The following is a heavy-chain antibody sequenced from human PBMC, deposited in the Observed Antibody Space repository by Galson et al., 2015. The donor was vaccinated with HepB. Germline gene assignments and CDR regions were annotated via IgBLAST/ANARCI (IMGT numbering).Heavy chain of an antibody. V-gene: IGHV1-69*13. J-gene: IGHJ6*02. Sequence: SVKVSCKASGGTFSNYAITWVRQAPGQGLEWMGAFVPMFGAAHYAQKFQGRVTITADESTRTAYMELSGLTFEDTAIYYCARDPPIAGTIPFGMDVWGQGTKIIVSS. CDR2: FVPMFGAA. CDR1: GGTFSNYA. CDR3: ARDPPIAGTIPFGMDV. D-gene: IGHD2-2*02.